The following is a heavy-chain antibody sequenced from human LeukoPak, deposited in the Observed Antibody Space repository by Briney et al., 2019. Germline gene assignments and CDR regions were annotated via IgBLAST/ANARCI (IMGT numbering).Heavy chain of an antibody. Sequence: GGSLRLSCSASGFPFSSHAMHWVRQAPGKGLEYYADSVKGRFTISRDNSKNTLYLQMSSLRAEDTAVYFCVRGYSFGPYGMDVWGQGTTVTVSS. D-gene: IGHD2-15*01. CDR1: GFPFSSHA. V-gene: IGHV3-64D*09. J-gene: IGHJ6*02. CDR3: VRGYSFGPYGMDV.